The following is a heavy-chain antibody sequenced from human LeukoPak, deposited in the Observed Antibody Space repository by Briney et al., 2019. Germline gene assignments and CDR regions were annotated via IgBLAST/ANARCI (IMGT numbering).Heavy chain of an antibody. V-gene: IGHV3-20*04. CDR2: INWNGGST. J-gene: IGHJ2*01. CDR1: GFTFGDYG. Sequence: PGGTLRLSCAASGFTFGDYGMSWVRQAPGKGLEWVSGINWNGGSTGDADSVKGRFTISRDNAKNSLYLQMNSLRAEDTALYYCAREGGGYFDLWGRGTLVTVSS. D-gene: IGHD3-16*01. CDR3: AREGGGYFDL.